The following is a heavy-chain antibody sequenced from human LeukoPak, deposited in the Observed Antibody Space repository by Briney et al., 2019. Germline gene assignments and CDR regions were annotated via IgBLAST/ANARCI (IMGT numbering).Heavy chain of an antibody. CDR2: IYYSGST. J-gene: IGHJ4*02. V-gene: IGHV4-39*01. Sequence: SETLSLTCTVSGGSISSSSYYWGWIRQPPGKGLEWIGNIYYSGSTYYNPSLKSRVTISVDTSKNQFSLKLSSVTAADTAVFYCAIRYYYSSGSYDYWGQGTLVTVSS. CDR1: GGSISSSSYY. CDR3: AIRYYYSSGSYDY. D-gene: IGHD3-10*01.